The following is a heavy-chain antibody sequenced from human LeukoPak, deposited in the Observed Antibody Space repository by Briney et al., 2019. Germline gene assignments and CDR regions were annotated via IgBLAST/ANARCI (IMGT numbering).Heavy chain of an antibody. V-gene: IGHV1-2*02. J-gene: IGHJ4*02. CDR3: ARDRGSPYYYDY. D-gene: IGHD3-16*01. Sequence: ASVKVSCKASGYTXTVYYMHWVRQAPGQGLEWMGWINPNSGGTNYAQKFQGRVTMTRDASISTAYMELSGLRSDDTALYYCARDRGSPYYYDYWGQGTLVTVSS. CDR1: GYTXTVYY. CDR2: INPNSGGT.